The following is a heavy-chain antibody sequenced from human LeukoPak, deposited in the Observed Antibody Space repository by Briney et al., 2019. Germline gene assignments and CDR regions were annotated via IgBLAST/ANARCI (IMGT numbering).Heavy chain of an antibody. CDR1: GGSISSSY. Sequence: SGTLSLTCTVSGGSISSSYWSWIRQPPGKGLEWIGYIYYTGSTSYNPSLKSRVTMSLDTSKNQFSLKLSSVTAADTAVYYCARGATAWVHFDYWGQGTLVTVSS. J-gene: IGHJ4*02. CDR3: ARGATAWVHFDY. CDR2: IYYTGST. V-gene: IGHV4-59*01. D-gene: IGHD1-26*01.